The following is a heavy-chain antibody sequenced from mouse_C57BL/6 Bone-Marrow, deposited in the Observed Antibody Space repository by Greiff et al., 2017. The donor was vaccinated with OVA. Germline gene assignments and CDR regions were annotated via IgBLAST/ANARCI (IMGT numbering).Heavy chain of an antibody. V-gene: IGHV5-9-1*02. Sequence: EVNVVESGEGLVKPGGSLKLSCAASGFTFSSYAMSWVRQTPEKRLEWVAYISSGGDYTNYAENVKGRFTISRENAWNNLYMQMSSLNSEDTAMYYCTKGERIYDGYYGAYWGQGTLVTVSA. J-gene: IGHJ3*01. D-gene: IGHD2-3*01. CDR2: ISSGGDYT. CDR3: TKGERIYDGYYGAY. CDR1: GFTFSSYA.